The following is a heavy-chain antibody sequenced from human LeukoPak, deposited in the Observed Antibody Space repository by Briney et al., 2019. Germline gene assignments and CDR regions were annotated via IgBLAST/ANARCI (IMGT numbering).Heavy chain of an antibody. V-gene: IGHV3-48*01. CDR3: AKQLYSSGWYDFDY. CDR1: GFTFSSYS. Sequence: PGGSLRLSCAASGFTFSSYSMNWVRQAPGKGLEWVSYISSSSSTIYYADSVKGRFTISRDNAKNTLYLQMNSLRAEDTAVYYCAKQLYSSGWYDFDYWGQGTLVTVSS. CDR2: ISSSSSTI. D-gene: IGHD6-19*01. J-gene: IGHJ4*02.